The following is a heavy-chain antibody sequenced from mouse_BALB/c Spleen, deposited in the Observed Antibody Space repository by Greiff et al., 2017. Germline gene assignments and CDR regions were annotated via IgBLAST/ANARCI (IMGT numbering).Heavy chain of an antibody. CDR2: IDPSDSET. J-gene: IGHJ2*01. CDR1: GYTFTSYW. CDR3: ARGGLGTVVARYYFDY. D-gene: IGHD1-1*01. V-gene: IGHV1-61*01. Sequence: QVQLQQPGAELVRPWASVTLSCKASGYTFTSYWMNWVKQRPGQGLEWIGMIDPSDSETHYNPMFKDKATLTEDKTYSTAYRQLSSLTSEVSAVYYCARGGLGTVVARYYFDYWGQGTTLTVSS.